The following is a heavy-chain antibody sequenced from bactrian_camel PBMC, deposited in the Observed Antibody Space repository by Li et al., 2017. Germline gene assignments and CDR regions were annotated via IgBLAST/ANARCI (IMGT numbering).Heavy chain of an antibody. J-gene: IGHJ4*01. CDR1: DDVYRPNC. CDR3: AADTEYRGRLKLLNDDFPY. CDR2: LDSDGLA. D-gene: IGHD1*01. Sequence: VQLVESGAGSVQPGGSLTLSCKGPDDVYRPNCIGWFRGDDREGLAGLDSDGLAVYANKVKGRFTISHDNTKNTLYLQMDNLKPEDTALYYCAADTEYRGRLKLLNDDFPYLGQGTQVTVS. V-gene: IGHV3S53*01.